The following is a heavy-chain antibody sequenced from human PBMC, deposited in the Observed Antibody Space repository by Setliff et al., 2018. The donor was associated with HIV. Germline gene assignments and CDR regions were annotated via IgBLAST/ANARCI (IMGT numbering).Heavy chain of an antibody. CDR3: ARTPARKGRGVYYFDY. CDR1: GYTFTTYG. CDR2: ISAYNGST. Sequence: GASVKVSCKASGYTFTTYGITWVRQAPGQGLEWMGWISAYNGSTNYAQKLQGRVTMTTDTSTSTAYMELRSLRSDDTAVYYCARTPARKGRGVYYFDYWGQGTLVTV. V-gene: IGHV1-18*01. J-gene: IGHJ4*02. D-gene: IGHD1-26*01.